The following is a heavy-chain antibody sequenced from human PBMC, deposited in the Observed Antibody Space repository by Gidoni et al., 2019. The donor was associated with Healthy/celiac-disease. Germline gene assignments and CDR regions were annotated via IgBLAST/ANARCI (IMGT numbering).Heavy chain of an antibody. V-gene: IGHV4-34*01. Sequence: QVQLQQWGAGLLKRSETLSLTCAVYSGSFSGYYWSWLRRPPGKGLEWIGEINHSGSSNYNPSLKGRVTISVDTSKNQFSLKLSTVTAADTAVYYCARNRRSMITFGGVIATPGGFDPWGQGTLVTVSS. CDR3: ARNRRSMITFGGVIATPGGFDP. CDR1: SGSFSGYY. D-gene: IGHD3-16*02. J-gene: IGHJ5*02. CDR2: INHSGSS.